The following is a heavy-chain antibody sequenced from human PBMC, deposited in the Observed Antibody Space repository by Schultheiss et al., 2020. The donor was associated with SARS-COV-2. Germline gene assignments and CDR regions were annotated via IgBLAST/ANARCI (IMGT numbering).Heavy chain of an antibody. J-gene: IGHJ4*02. CDR2: ISAYKGNT. D-gene: IGHD7-27*01. V-gene: IGHV1-58*01. Sequence: SVKVSCKASGFTFTSSAVQWVRQARGQRLEWIGWISAYKGNTNYAQKFQGRVTMTRNTSISTAYMELSSLRSDDTAVYYCARGQDSGEQTGSDYWGQGTLVTVSS. CDR1: GFTFTSSA. CDR3: ARGQDSGEQTGSDY.